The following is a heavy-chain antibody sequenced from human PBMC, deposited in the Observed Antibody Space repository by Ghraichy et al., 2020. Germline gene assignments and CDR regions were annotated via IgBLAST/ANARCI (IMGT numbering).Heavy chain of an antibody. CDR3: AAASGGPGALDY. J-gene: IGHJ4*02. CDR2: IVVGSGNP. CDR1: GFTFTSSA. D-gene: IGHD6-19*01. V-gene: IGHV1-58*01. Sequence: SVKVSCKASGFTFTSSAVQWVRQAPGQRLEWIGWIVVGSGNPTYAQKFPGRVTFSRDMSTSTAYMELSSLRSEDTAVYYCAAASGGPGALDYWGQGTLVTVTS.